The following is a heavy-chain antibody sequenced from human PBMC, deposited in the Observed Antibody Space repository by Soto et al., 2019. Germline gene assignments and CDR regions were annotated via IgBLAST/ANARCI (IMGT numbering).Heavy chain of an antibody. CDR2: IRDDGGGK. Sequence: GGSVRLSCAASGFTFISYAMNWVRQAPGNGPEWVAGIRDDGGGKYYGDPVKGRFTISRDNSKNSLYLQMNSLRAEDTAVYYCGDIRSYYGMDVWGQGHTVTVSS. CDR1: GFTFISYA. J-gene: IGHJ6*02. D-gene: IGHD5-12*01. V-gene: IGHV3-7*03. CDR3: GDIRSYYGMDV.